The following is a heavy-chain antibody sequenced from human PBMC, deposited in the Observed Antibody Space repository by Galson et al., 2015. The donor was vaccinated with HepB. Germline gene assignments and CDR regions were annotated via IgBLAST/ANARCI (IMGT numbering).Heavy chain of an antibody. J-gene: IGHJ4*02. CDR1: GFTFSSYA. Sequence: SLRLSCAASGFTFSSYAMHWVRQAPGKGLEWVAVISYDGSNKYYADSVKGRFTISRDNSKNTLYLQMNSLRAEDTAVYYCARIGFDYWGQGTLVTVSS. CDR3: ARIGFDY. CDR2: ISYDGSNK. V-gene: IGHV3-30-3*01.